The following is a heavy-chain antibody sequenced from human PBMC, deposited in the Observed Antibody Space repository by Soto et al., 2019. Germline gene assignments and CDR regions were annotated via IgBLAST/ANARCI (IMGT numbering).Heavy chain of an antibody. CDR1: GGSISSGDYY. CDR2: TYYSGST. Sequence: SETLSLTCTVSGGSISSGDYYRSWIRQPPGKGLEWIGYTYYSGSTYYNPSLKSRVTISVDTSKNQFSLKLSSVTAADTAVYYCARWPNYYDSSSYFRQEYFDYWGRGTLVTVSS. J-gene: IGHJ4*02. D-gene: IGHD3-22*01. CDR3: ARWPNYYDSSSYFRQEYFDY. V-gene: IGHV4-30-4*01.